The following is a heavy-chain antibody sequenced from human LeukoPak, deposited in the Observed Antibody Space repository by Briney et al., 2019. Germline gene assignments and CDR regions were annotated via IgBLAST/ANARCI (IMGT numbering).Heavy chain of an antibody. CDR3: AKGVVATIYNWFDP. J-gene: IGHJ5*02. CDR1: GFTFDDYA. D-gene: IGHD5-12*01. CDR2: ISWNSGSI. Sequence: GGSLRLSCAASGFTFDDYAMHWVRQAPGKGLEWVSGISWNSGSIGYADSVKGRFTISRDNAKNSLYLQMNSLRAEDMALYYCAKGVVATIYNWFDPWGQGTLVTVSS. V-gene: IGHV3-9*03.